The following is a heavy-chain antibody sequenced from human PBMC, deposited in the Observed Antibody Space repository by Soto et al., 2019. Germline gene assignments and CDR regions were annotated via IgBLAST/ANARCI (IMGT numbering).Heavy chain of an antibody. CDR1: GGSISSYY. CDR3: ARSDGRY. CDR2: IYYRGTT. V-gene: IGHV4-59*01. J-gene: IGHJ4*02. Sequence: QVQLQESGPGLVKPSETLSLTCTVSGGSISSYYWSWIRQPPGKGLEWIGYIYYRGTTNYNPPLTXRXXITVDTATRQFTPQLSSVAAADTAGYSCARSDGRYWGQGTLVTVPS.